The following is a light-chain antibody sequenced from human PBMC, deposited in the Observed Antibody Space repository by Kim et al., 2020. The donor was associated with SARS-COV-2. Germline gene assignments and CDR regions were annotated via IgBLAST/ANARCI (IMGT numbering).Light chain of an antibody. J-gene: IGKJ2*01. CDR1: QSVSSSY. CDR3: QQYGSSLMYT. V-gene: IGKV3-20*01. Sequence: SPGDRATLSCRASQSVSSSYLAWYQQKPDQAPRLLIYGASSRATGIPDRFSGSGSGTDFTLTISRLEPEDFAVYYCQQYGSSLMYTFGQGTKLEI. CDR2: GAS.